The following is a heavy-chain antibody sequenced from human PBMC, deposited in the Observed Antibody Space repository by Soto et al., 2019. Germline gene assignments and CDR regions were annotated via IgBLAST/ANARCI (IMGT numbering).Heavy chain of an antibody. CDR1: GGTFSSYA. J-gene: IGHJ6*02. D-gene: IGHD5-18*01. CDR3: ARSFSDTAMVPGDRYYYYYGMDV. V-gene: IGHV1-69*13. Sequence: VKVSCKASGGTFSSYAISWVRQAPGQGLEWMGGIIPIFGTANYAQKFQGRVTITADESTSTAYMELSSLRSEDTAVYYCARSFSDTAMVPGDRYYYYYGMDVWGQGTTVTVSS. CDR2: IIPIFGTA.